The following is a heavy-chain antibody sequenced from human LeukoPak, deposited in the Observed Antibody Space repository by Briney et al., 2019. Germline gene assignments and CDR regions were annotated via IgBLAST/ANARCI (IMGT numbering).Heavy chain of an antibody. CDR1: GFTFDDYA. D-gene: IGHD3-10*01. Sequence: GGSLRLSCAASGFTFDDYAMHWVRQAPGKGLEWVSGISWNSGSIGYADSVKGRFTISRDNAKNSLYLQMNSLRAEDTALYYCAKGLGGSGSYPIDYWGQGTLVTVSS. CDR3: AKGLGGSGSYPIDY. CDR2: ISWNSGSI. J-gene: IGHJ4*02. V-gene: IGHV3-9*01.